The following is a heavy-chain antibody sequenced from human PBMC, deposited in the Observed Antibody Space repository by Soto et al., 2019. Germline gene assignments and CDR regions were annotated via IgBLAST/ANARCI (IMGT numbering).Heavy chain of an antibody. CDR3: ASFYDSSGYFGY. CDR2: IYYSGST. Sequence: PSETLSLTCAVSGGSISSGGYYWSWIRQNPGKGLEWIGYIYYSGSTNYNPSLKSRVTISVYTSKNQFSLKLSSVTAADTVVYYCASFYDSSGYFGYWGQGTLVTVSS. D-gene: IGHD3-22*01. V-gene: IGHV4-61*08. J-gene: IGHJ4*02. CDR1: GGSISSGGYY.